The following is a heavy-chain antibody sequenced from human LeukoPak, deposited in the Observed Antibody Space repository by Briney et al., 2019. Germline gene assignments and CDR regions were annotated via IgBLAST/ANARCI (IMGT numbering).Heavy chain of an antibody. Sequence: GGSLRLSCAASGFTFSSYSMNWVRQAPGKGLEWVSSITSSSSYICYADSVKGRFTISRDNAKNSLYLQMNSLRAEDTAVYYCARLTTYYDFWSGYYPPYYYYYYMDVWGKGTTVTVSS. D-gene: IGHD3-3*01. CDR2: ITSSSSYI. J-gene: IGHJ6*03. CDR3: ARLTTYYDFWSGYYPPYYYYYYMDV. CDR1: GFTFSSYS. V-gene: IGHV3-21*01.